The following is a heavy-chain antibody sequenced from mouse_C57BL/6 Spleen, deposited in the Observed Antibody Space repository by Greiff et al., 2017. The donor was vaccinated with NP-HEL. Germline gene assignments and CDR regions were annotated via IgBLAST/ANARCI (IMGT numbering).Heavy chain of an antibody. Sequence: QVQLQQSGAELVRPGASVTLSCKASGYTFTDYEMHWVKQTPVHGLEWIGAIDPETGGTAYNQKFKGKAILTADKSSSTAYMELRSLTSEDSAVYYCTRKDRTYFDYWGQGTTLTVSS. CDR2: IDPETGGT. J-gene: IGHJ2*01. V-gene: IGHV1-15*01. CDR3: TRKDRTYFDY. CDR1: GYTFTDYE.